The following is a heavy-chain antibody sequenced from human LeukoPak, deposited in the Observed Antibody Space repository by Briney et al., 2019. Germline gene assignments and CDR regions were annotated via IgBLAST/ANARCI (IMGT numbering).Heavy chain of an antibody. CDR1: GGSISSYY. V-gene: IGHV4-4*07. CDR2: IYTSGST. Sequence: SETLSLTCTVSGGSISSYYWSWIRQPAGKGLKWIGRIYTSGSTNYNPSLKSRVTMSVDTSKNQFSLKLNSVTAADTAVYYCARAYGDHADYWGQGILVTVSS. D-gene: IGHD4-17*01. J-gene: IGHJ4*02. CDR3: ARAYGDHADY.